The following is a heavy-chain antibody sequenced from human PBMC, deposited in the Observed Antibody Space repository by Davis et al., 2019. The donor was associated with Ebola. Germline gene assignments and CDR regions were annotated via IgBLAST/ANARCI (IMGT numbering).Heavy chain of an antibody. CDR3: ARDRRIQLWYQINYYYGMDV. CDR1: GFTFSSYE. CDR2: INSDGSST. D-gene: IGHD5-18*01. Sequence: HTGGSLRLSCAASGFTFSSYEMNWVRQAPGKGLVWVSRINSDGSSTSYADSVKGRFTISRDNAKNTLYLQMNSLRAEDTAVYYCARDRRIQLWYQINYYYGMDVWGQGTTVTVSS. J-gene: IGHJ6*02. V-gene: IGHV3-74*01.